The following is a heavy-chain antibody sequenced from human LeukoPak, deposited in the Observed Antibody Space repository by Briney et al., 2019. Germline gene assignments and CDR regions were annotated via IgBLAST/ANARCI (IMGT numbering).Heavy chain of an antibody. CDR1: GFTVSSNY. V-gene: IGHV3-66*02. CDR3: ARDRRDVERYYYYGMDV. Sequence: PGGSLRPSCAASGFTVSSNYMSWVRQAPGKGLEWVSVIYSGGSTYYADSVKGRFTISRDNSKNTLYLQMNSLRAEDTAVYYSARDRRDVERYYYYGMDVWGQGTTVTVSS. CDR2: IYSGGST. J-gene: IGHJ6*02. D-gene: IGHD5-24*01.